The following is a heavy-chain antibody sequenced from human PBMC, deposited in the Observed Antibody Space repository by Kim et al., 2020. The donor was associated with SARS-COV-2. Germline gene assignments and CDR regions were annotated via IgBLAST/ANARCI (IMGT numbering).Heavy chain of an antibody. D-gene: IGHD3-16*02. CDR3: ARGSRWRPHRYFDL. Sequence: SETLSLTCAVYGGSFSGYYWSWIRQPPGKGLEWIGEINHSGSTNYNPSLKSRVTISVDTSKNQFSLKLSSVTAADTAVYYCARGSRWRPHRYFDLWGRGT. J-gene: IGHJ2*01. CDR2: INHSGST. CDR1: GGSFSGYY. V-gene: IGHV4-34*01.